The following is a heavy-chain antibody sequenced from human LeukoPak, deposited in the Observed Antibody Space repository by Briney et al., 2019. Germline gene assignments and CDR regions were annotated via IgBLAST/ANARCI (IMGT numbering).Heavy chain of an antibody. J-gene: IGHJ6*02. Sequence: LGASVKVSCKASGYTFTSYAMHWVRQAPGQRLEWMGWINAGNGNTKYSQKFQGRVTITRDTSASTAYMELSSLRSEDTAVYYCARNMAAAGTFYYYYGMDVWGQGTTVTVSS. V-gene: IGHV1-3*01. CDR1: GYTFTSYA. CDR2: INAGNGNT. CDR3: ARNMAAAGTFYYYYGMDV. D-gene: IGHD6-13*01.